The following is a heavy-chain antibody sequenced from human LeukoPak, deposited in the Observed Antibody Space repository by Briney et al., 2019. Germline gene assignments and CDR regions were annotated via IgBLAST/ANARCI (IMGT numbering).Heavy chain of an antibody. D-gene: IGHD6-13*01. CDR1: GGSISSGGYY. CDR3: ARESAAGPFDY. Sequence: SETLSLTCAVSGGSISSGGYYWSWIRQHPGKGLEWIGYFYYSGSTNYNPSLKSRVTISVDTSKNQFSLKLTSLTAADTAVYYCARESAAGPFDYWGQGTLVTVSS. CDR2: FYYSGST. V-gene: IGHV4-61*08. J-gene: IGHJ4*02.